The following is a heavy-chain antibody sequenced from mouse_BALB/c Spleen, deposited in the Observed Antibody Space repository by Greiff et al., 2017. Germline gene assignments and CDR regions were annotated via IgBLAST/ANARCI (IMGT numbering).Heavy chain of an antibody. V-gene: IGHV5-4*02. J-gene: IGHJ3*01. CDR1: GFTFSDYY. CDR2: ISDGGSYT. Sequence: EVMLVESGGGLVKPGGSLKLSCAASGFTFSDYYMYWVRQTPEKRLEWVATISDGGSYTYYPDSVKGRFTISRDNAKNNLYLQMSSLKSEDTAMYYGARDGRAYWGQGTLVTVSA. CDR3: ARDGRAY.